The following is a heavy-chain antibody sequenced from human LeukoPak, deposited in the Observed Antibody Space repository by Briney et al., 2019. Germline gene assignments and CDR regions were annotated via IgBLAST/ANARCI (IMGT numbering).Heavy chain of an antibody. Sequence: GGSLRLSCAASGFTFSSYAMSWVRQAPGKGLEWVSGISTTGGSTFYADSVRGRFTVSRDNSENTLYLQMNSLRAEDTGVYYCAGIAAARGGYWGQGTLVTVSS. CDR2: ISTTGGST. CDR1: GFTFSSYA. CDR3: AGIAAARGGY. D-gene: IGHD6-13*01. V-gene: IGHV3-23*01. J-gene: IGHJ4*02.